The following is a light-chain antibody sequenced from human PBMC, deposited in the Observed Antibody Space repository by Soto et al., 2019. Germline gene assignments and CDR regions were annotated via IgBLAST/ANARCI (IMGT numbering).Light chain of an antibody. Sequence: EIVMTQSPATLSVSPGERATLSCRTSQSVGSNLAWYQHKPGQAPRLLIYGASTRATGIPARFSGSGSGTEFTLTISTLQSEDFAVYYCQQYNNWPPGLFGPGTKVDIK. CDR2: GAS. V-gene: IGKV3-15*01. CDR3: QQYNNWPPGL. CDR1: QSVGSN. J-gene: IGKJ3*01.